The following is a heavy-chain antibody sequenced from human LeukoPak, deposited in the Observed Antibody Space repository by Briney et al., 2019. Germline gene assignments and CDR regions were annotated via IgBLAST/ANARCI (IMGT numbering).Heavy chain of an antibody. CDR3: ARLPTYYYGSGSYSTRDY. J-gene: IGHJ4*02. CDR1: GGSFSGYY. Sequence: SETLSLTCAVYGGSFSGYYWSWIRQPPGKGLEWIGEINHSGSTNYNPSLTSRVTISVDTSKNQFSLKLSSVTAADTAVYYCARLPTYYYGSGSYSTRDYWGQGTLVTVSS. V-gene: IGHV4-34*01. CDR2: INHSGST. D-gene: IGHD3-10*01.